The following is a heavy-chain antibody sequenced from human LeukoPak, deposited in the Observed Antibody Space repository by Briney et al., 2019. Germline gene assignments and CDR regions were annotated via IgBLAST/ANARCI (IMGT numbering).Heavy chain of an antibody. V-gene: IGHV4-39*01. CDR1: GDSTSSSTYY. CDR2: IDDSGTT. CDR3: ATYRRFVSGGAENAFDI. D-gene: IGHD2-8*02. Sequence: PSETLSLTCTVSGDSTSSSTYYWDWIRQAPGKGLEWIGNIDDSGTTHNNPSLKSGITISEDASKNQFSLKLNSVTAADTAIYYCATYRRFVSGGAENAFDIWGQGTMVTVSS. J-gene: IGHJ3*02.